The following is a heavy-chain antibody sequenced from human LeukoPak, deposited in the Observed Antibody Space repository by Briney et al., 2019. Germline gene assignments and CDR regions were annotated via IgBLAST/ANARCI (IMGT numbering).Heavy chain of an antibody. D-gene: IGHD3-10*01. CDR1: YW. J-gene: IGHJ4*02. Sequence: YWSWIRQPPGKGLEWMGIIYPGDSDTRYSPSFQGQVTISADKSISTAYLQWSSLKASDTAMYYCARERRGLLDYWGQGTLVTVSS. CDR3: ARERRGLLDY. V-gene: IGHV5-51*01. CDR2: IYPGDSDT.